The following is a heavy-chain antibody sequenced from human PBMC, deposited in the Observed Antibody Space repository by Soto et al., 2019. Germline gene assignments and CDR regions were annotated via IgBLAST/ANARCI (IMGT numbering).Heavy chain of an antibody. V-gene: IGHV4-30-2*01. CDR3: ARGPPFH. Sequence: SETLSLTCALSGRSISSGGYSWSWIRQPPGKGLEWIGYIYHSGSTYYNPSLKSRVTISVDRSKNQFSLKLSSVTAADTAVYYCARGPPFHWGQGTLVTVSS. J-gene: IGHJ4*02. D-gene: IGHD3-16*01. CDR2: IYHSGST. CDR1: GRSISSGGYS.